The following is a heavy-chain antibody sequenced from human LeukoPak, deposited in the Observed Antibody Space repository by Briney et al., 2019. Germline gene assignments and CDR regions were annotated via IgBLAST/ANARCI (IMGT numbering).Heavy chain of an antibody. CDR2: ISSSSSYI. V-gene: IGHV3-21*01. CDR3: ARGLGYSGYADTGYYFDY. J-gene: IGHJ4*02. Sequence: GGSLRLSCAASGFTFSSYSMNWVRQAPGEGLEWVSSISSSSSYIYYADSVKGRFTISRDNAKNSLYLQMNSLRAEDTAVYYCARGLGYSGYADTGYYFDYWGQGTLVTVSS. D-gene: IGHD5-12*01. CDR1: GFTFSSYS.